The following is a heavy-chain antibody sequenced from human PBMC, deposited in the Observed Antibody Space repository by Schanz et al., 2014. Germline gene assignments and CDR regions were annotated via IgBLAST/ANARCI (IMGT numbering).Heavy chain of an antibody. Sequence: VQLVESGGGMVQPGGSLRLSCAASGYTFSDYYIHWVRQAPGQGLEWMGWITAYNGDTNYALKLQGRVTMTTDTSTGTAYMELRSLRSDDTAVYYCARDRRRYCSTASCLHDNWFDPWGQGTLVIVSS. CDR2: ITAYNGDT. CDR1: GYTFSDYY. J-gene: IGHJ5*02. D-gene: IGHD2-2*01. CDR3: ARDRRRYCSTASCLHDNWFDP. V-gene: IGHV1-18*04.